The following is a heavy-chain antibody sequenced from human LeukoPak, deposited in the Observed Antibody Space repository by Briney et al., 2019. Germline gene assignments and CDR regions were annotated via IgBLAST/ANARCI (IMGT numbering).Heavy chain of an antibody. Sequence: GGSLRLSCAASGFIFDDYAMHWVSQAPGKGLEWVSLITGDGGSTYSADSVRGRFTISRDNSKNSLYLQMNSLRTEDTALYYCAKEGPIAVAGYFDYWGQGTLVTVSS. CDR2: ITGDGGST. CDR1: GFIFDDYA. CDR3: AKEGPIAVAGYFDY. J-gene: IGHJ4*02. V-gene: IGHV3-43*02. D-gene: IGHD6-19*01.